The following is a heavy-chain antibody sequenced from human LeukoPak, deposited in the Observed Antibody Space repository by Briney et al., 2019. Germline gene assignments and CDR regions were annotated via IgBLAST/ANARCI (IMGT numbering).Heavy chain of an antibody. D-gene: IGHD3-10*01. CDR3: AKDPSHDPWFREC. V-gene: IGHV3-23*01. Sequence: GGSLRLSCAASGFTFSSYAMSWVRQAPGKGLEWVSAISGSGGSTYYADSVKGRFTISRDNSKNTLYLQMNSLRAGDTAVYYSAKDPSHDPWFRECWGQGTLVTVSS. J-gene: IGHJ4*02. CDR1: GFTFSSYA. CDR2: ISGSGGST.